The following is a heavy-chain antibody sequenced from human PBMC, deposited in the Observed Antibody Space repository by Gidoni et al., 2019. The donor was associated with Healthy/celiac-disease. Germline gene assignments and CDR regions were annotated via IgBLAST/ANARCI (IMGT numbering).Heavy chain of an antibody. J-gene: IGHJ6*02. V-gene: IGHV1-69*01. CDR3: ARVRCSSTSCYSWYYYYYYGMDV. Sequence: QVQLVQSGAEVKKPGSSVKVSCKASGGTFSSYAISWVRQAPGQGLEWMGGIIPIFGTANYAQKFQGRVTITADESTSTAYMELSSLRSEDTAVYYCARVRCSSTSCYSWYYYYYYGMDVWGQGTTVTVSS. CDR1: GGTFSSYA. CDR2: IIPIFGTA. D-gene: IGHD2-2*02.